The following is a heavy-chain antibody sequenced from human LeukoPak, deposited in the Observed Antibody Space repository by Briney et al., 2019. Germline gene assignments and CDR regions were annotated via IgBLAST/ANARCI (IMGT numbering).Heavy chain of an antibody. J-gene: IGHJ4*02. CDR2: IYHSGST. D-gene: IGHD6-19*01. CDR1: GGSISSGGYS. V-gene: IGHV4-30-2*01. CDR3: ARVYSSGWYYFDY. Sequence: SQTLSLTCAVSGGSISSGGYSWSWIRQPPGKGLEWIGYIYHSGSTYYNPPLKSRVTISVDRSKNQFSLKLSSVTAADTAVYYCARVYSSGWYYFDYWGQGTLVTVSS.